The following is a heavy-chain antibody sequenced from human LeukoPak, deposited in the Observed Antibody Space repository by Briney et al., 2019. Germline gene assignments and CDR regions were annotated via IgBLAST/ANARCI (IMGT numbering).Heavy chain of an antibody. CDR2: IYSGGST. Sequence: PGGSLRLSCAASGFTFSSYAMSWVRQAPGKGLEWVSVIYSGGSTYYADSVKGRFTISRDNSKNTLYLQMNSLRAEDTAVYYCARDLNGSGSYALDYWGQGTLVTVSS. CDR3: ARDLNGSGSYALDY. D-gene: IGHD3-10*01. J-gene: IGHJ4*02. V-gene: IGHV3-53*01. CDR1: GFTFSSYA.